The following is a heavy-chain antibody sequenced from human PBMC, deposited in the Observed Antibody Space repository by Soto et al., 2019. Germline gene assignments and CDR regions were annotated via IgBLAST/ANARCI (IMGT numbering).Heavy chain of an antibody. CDR3: ARVIAAAVDFDY. CDR2: ISAYNGNT. Sequence: QVQRVQSGAEVKKPGASVKVSCKASGYTFTSYGISWVRQAPGQGLEWMGWISAYNGNTNYAQKLQGRVTMTTDTSTSKASMELRSLRSDDTAVYYCARVIAAAVDFDYWGQGTLVTVSS. CDR1: GYTFTSYG. D-gene: IGHD6-13*01. V-gene: IGHV1-18*01. J-gene: IGHJ4*02.